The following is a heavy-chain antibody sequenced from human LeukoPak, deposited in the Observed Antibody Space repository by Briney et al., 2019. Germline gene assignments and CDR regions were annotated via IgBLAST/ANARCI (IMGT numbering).Heavy chain of an antibody. V-gene: IGHV4-30-2*01. CDR3: ARGLDYGSGSYQH. J-gene: IGHJ1*01. CDR2: IYHSGST. D-gene: IGHD3-10*01. CDR1: GGSISSGGYY. Sequence: PSQTLSLTCTVSGGSISSGGYYWSWIRQPPGKGLEWIGYIYHSGSTYYNPSLKSRVTISVDRSKNQFSLKLSSVTAADTAVYYCARGLDYGSGSYQHWGQGTLVTVSS.